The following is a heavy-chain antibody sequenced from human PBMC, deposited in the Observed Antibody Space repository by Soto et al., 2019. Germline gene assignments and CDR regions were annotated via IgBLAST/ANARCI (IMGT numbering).Heavy chain of an antibody. CDR1: GLIFRIYK. CDR3: ARDTNGLHY. D-gene: IGHD2-8*01. CDR2: INTDGSIT. J-gene: IGHJ4*02. V-gene: IGHV3-74*01. Sequence: PGGSMRLSCAASGLIFRIYKMDLVRQAPGKGLVWVSRINTDGSITDYADSVKGRFTVSRDNAKNTMYLQMNSLTADDTAVDYCARDTNGLHYWGQGTLVTVSS.